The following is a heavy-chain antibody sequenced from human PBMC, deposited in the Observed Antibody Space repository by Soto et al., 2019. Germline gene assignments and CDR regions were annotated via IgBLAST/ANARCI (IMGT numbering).Heavy chain of an antibody. V-gene: IGHV3-33*01. D-gene: IGHD3-3*01. Sequence: QVQLVESGGGVVQPGRSLRLSCAASGFTFSSYGMHWVRQAPGKGLEWVAVIWYDGSNKYYADSVKGRFTISRDNSKNTLYLQMNSLRAEDTAVYYCARELEYYFDYWGRGTLVTVSS. CDR3: ARELEYYFDY. CDR2: IWYDGSNK. CDR1: GFTFSSYG. J-gene: IGHJ4*02.